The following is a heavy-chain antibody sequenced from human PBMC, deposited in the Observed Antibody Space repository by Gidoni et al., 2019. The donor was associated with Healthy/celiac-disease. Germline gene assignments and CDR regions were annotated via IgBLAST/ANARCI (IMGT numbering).Heavy chain of an antibody. CDR3: ARDLDYYYGMDV. V-gene: IGHV1-69*01. CDR2: IIPIFGTA. Sequence: QVQLVQSGAEVKKPGSSVKVSCKASGATFSSYAISWVRQAPGQGLEWMGGIIPIFGTANYAQKFKGRVTITADESTSTAYMELSSLRSEDTAVYYCARDLDYYYGMDVWGQGTTVTVSS. CDR1: GATFSSYA. J-gene: IGHJ6*02.